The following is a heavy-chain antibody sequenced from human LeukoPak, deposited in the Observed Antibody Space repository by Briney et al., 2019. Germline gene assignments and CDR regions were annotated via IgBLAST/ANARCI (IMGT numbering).Heavy chain of an antibody. D-gene: IGHD6-13*01. V-gene: IGHV3-7*03. Sequence: GRSLRLSCAASGFTFSSYAMHWVRQAPGKGLEWVANIRQDGDTKYYVDSVKDRFTISRDNAMNSLYLQMNSLRAEDTAIYYCARSLPYGTTWYGRSDFWGQGTLVTVSS. CDR1: GFTFSSYA. CDR2: IRQDGDTK. J-gene: IGHJ4*02. CDR3: ARSLPYGTTWYGRSDF.